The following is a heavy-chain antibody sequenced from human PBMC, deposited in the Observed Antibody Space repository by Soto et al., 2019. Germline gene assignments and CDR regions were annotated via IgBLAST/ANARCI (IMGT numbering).Heavy chain of an antibody. CDR1: GYTFTSYG. V-gene: IGHV1-18*04. J-gene: IGHJ4*02. CDR3: ARVYYDSSGYYYGTIDY. CDR2: ISAYNGNT. D-gene: IGHD3-22*01. Sequence: QVQLVQSGAEVKKPGASVKVSCKASGYTFTSYGISWVRQAPGQGLEWMGWISAYNGNTNYAQKLQGRVTMTTDTSTSKAYMGLGSLRSDDTAVYYCARVYYDSSGYYYGTIDYWGQGTLVTVSS.